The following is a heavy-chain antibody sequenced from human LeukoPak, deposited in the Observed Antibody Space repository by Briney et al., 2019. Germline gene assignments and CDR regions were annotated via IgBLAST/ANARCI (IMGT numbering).Heavy chain of an antibody. CDR2: LYSDGNT. CDR3: ARGVEPLAANTLAY. J-gene: IGHJ4*02. CDR1: GFTFITND. Sequence: PGGSLRLSCAASGFTFITNDMTWVRQAPGNGLEWVSVLYSDGNTKYADSVQGRFTISRDNSKNTLYLEMNSLSPDDTAVYYCARGVEPLAANTLAYWGQGTLVTVSS. V-gene: IGHV3-53*01. D-gene: IGHD1-14*01.